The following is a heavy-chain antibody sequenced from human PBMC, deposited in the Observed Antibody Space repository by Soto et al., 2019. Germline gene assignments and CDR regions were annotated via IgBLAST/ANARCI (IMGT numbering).Heavy chain of an antibody. J-gene: IGHJ4*02. Sequence: GESLKISCKGSGYSFTTYCIGWVRQMPGKGLECMGIIYPADSDTRYGPSFQGQVTISVDKSISTAYLQWSSLKASDTAMYYCAKYSGSYHSNFDYWGQGTLVTVSS. CDR2: IYPADSDT. CDR3: AKYSGSYHSNFDY. D-gene: IGHD1-26*01. CDR1: GYSFTTYC. V-gene: IGHV5-51*01.